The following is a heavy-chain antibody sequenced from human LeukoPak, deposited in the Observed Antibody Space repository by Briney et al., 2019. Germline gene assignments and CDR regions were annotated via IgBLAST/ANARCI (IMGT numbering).Heavy chain of an antibody. Sequence: GGSLRLSCAASGFTSSDYYMSWIRQAPGKGLEWVSYISSSGRTIYYADSVKGRFTISRDNAKNSLYLQMNSLRAEDTAVYYCARERYSSSSRRLDVWGKGTTVTVSS. V-gene: IGHV3-11*04. CDR1: GFTSSDYY. D-gene: IGHD6-13*01. CDR2: ISSSGRTI. J-gene: IGHJ6*04. CDR3: ARERYSSSSRRLDV.